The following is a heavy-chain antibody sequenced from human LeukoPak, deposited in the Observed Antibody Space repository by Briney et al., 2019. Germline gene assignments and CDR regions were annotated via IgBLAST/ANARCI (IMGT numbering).Heavy chain of an antibody. CDR1: GYTFTSYD. CDR3: ARVRGRSSSSGIGY. D-gene: IGHD6-6*01. V-gene: IGHV1-8*01. J-gene: IGHJ4*02. CDR2: MNPNRCNT. Sequence: GASVKVSCKASGYTFTSYDINWVRQATGQGLEWVGWMNPNRCNTGYAQKFQGRATMTRNTSLSTAYMEQSSLRAEGTAVYYCARVRGRSSSSGIGYWGQGTLVTVSS.